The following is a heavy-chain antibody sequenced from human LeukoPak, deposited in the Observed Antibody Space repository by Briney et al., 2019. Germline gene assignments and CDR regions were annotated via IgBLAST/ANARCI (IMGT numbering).Heavy chain of an antibody. J-gene: IGHJ4*02. CDR3: ARYYYDSSGYYPHDY. Sequence: ASVKVSCKASGGTLSSYAISWVRQAPGQGLEWMGRIIPILGIANYAQKFQGRVTITADKSTSTAYMELSSLRSEDTAVYYCARYYYDSSGYYPHDYWGQGTLVTVSS. D-gene: IGHD3-22*01. CDR2: IIPILGIA. CDR1: GGTLSSYA. V-gene: IGHV1-69*04.